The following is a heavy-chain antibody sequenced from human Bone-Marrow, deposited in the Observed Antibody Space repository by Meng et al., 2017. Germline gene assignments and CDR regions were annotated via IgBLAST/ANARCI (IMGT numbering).Heavy chain of an antibody. D-gene: IGHD3-22*01. CDR3: ARDRPEGYYLGDSSGYYRDDAFDI. V-gene: IGHV1-8*01. CDR1: GYTFTSYD. J-gene: IGHJ3*02. CDR2: MNPNSGNT. Sequence: ASVKVSCKASGYTFTSYDINWVRQATGQGLEWMGWMNPNSGNTGYAQKLQGRVTMTRNTSISTAYMELSSLRSEETAVYYCARDRPEGYYLGDSSGYYRDDAFDIWGQGTMVTDSS.